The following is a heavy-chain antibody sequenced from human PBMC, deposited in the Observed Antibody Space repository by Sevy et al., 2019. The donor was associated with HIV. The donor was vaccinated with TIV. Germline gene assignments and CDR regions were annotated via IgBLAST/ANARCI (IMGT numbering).Heavy chain of an antibody. CDR2: IYYSGST. Sequence: SETLSLTCTVSGGSISSSSYYWGWIRQPPGKGLEWIGSIYYSGSTYYKPSLKSRVTISVDTSKNQFSLKLSSVTAADTAVYYCAALAYCGGDCYSFDYWGQGTLVTVSS. J-gene: IGHJ4*02. CDR3: AALAYCGGDCYSFDY. V-gene: IGHV4-39*01. D-gene: IGHD2-21*02. CDR1: GGSISSSSYY.